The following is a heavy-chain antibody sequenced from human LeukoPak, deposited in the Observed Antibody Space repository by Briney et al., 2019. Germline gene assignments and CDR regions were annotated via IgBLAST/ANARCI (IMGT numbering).Heavy chain of an antibody. CDR3: ARTRYFDWLFPPDY. D-gene: IGHD3-9*01. V-gene: IGHV1-2*02. J-gene: IGHJ4*02. Sequence: ASVNVSCTASGYTFTGYYMHWVRQAPGQGLEWMGWINPNSGGTNYAQKFQGRVTMTRDTSISTAYMELSRLRSDDTAVYYCARTRYFDWLFPPDYWGQGTLVTVSS. CDR1: GYTFTGYY. CDR2: INPNSGGT.